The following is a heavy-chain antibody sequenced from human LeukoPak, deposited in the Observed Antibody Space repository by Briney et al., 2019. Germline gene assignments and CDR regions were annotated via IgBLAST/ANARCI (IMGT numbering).Heavy chain of an antibody. CDR1: GVSFSGYY. Sequence: SETLSLTCAVYGVSFSGYYWSWIRQPPGKGLEWIGEINHSGSTNYNPSLKSRVSISVDTSKNQFSLKLNSVTATDTAVYYCARHYGPWGQGTLVTVSS. CDR3: ARHYGP. V-gene: IGHV4-34*01. D-gene: IGHD3-16*01. CDR2: INHSGST. J-gene: IGHJ4*02.